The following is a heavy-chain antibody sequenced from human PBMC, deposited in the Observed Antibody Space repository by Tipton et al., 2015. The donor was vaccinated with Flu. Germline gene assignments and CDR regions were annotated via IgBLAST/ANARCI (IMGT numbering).Heavy chain of an antibody. CDR3: ARRDYGDFGLAWVDP. V-gene: IGHV5-51*01. CDR1: GYSFTSYW. J-gene: IGHJ5*02. CDR2: IYPGDSDI. Sequence: QLVQSGPEVKKPGESLKISCRVSGYSFTSYWIGWVRQMPGKGLEWMGVIYPGDSDIRYSPPFQGQVTLSADTSTSTAYLQWSSLRASDAAVYYCARRDYGDFGLAWVDPWGQGTLVTVSS. D-gene: IGHD4-17*01.